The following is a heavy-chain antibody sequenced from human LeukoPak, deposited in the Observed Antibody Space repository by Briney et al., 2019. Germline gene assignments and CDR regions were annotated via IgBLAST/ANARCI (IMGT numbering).Heavy chain of an antibody. V-gene: IGHV4-38-2*02. CDR2: FYHSVSP. D-gene: IGHD1-20*01. Sequence: PSETLSLTCTVSGHSITSSYFWGWIRQPPGKGLEWIGSFYHSVSPYYNPSLKSRLTISLDMSRNQFSLRLSSVTAADTAIYYCARAGSLLTGPTSWFDPWGQGTLVTVSP. CDR1: GHSITSSYF. CDR3: ARAGSLLTGPTSWFDP. J-gene: IGHJ5*02.